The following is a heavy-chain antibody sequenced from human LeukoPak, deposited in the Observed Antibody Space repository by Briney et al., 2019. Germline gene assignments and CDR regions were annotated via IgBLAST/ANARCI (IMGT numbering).Heavy chain of an antibody. D-gene: IGHD5-24*01. Sequence: GGSLRLSWAASGFTFSSYGMHWVRQAPGKGLEWVAFIRYDGSNKYYADSVKGRFTISRDNSKNTLYLQMNSLRAEDTAVYYCAKDYGQMAGSLPTDYWGQGTLVTVSS. CDR2: IRYDGSNK. CDR3: AKDYGQMAGSLPTDY. V-gene: IGHV3-30*02. CDR1: GFTFSSYG. J-gene: IGHJ4*02.